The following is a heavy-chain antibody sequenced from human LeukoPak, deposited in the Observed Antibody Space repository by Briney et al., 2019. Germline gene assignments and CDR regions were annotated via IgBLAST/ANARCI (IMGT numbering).Heavy chain of an antibody. CDR3: ARHKIVITMLGVHRWFDP. J-gene: IGHJ5*02. Sequence: SETLSLTCAVYGESFRGYNWNWIRQPPGKGLEWIGKINHSGSTNYNPSLKSRVTIAVDTSKNQISLKLSPVTAADTAVYYCARHKIVITMLGVHRWFDPWGQGTLGAVSS. V-gene: IGHV4-34*01. D-gene: IGHD3-3*01. CDR2: INHSGST. CDR1: GESFRGYN.